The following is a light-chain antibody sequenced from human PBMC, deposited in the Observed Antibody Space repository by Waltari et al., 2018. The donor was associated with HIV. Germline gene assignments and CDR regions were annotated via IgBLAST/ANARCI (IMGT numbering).Light chain of an antibody. J-gene: IGLJ3*02. Sequence: QSVLTQPPSASGTPGQRVTISCSGSSSNLGSNYVYWYQQLPGTTPKLRIYRNNQRPSGVPDRFSGSKSGTSTSLAISGLRSEDEADYYCAAWDDSLSAPVFGGGTKLTVL. CDR1: SSNLGSNY. CDR3: AAWDDSLSAPV. V-gene: IGLV1-47*01. CDR2: RNN.